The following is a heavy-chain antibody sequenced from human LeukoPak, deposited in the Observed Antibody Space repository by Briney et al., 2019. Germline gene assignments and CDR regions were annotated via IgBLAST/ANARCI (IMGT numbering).Heavy chain of an antibody. CDR2: IKQDGSEK. J-gene: IGHJ4*02. D-gene: IGHD3-3*01. V-gene: IGHV3-7*01. CDR1: GFTFSSYW. CDR3: ARESTIFGVGPSNFDY. Sequence: GGSLRLSCAASGFTFSSYWMSWVRQAPGKGLEWVANIKQDGSEKYYVDSVKGRFTISRDNAKNSLYLQMNSLRAEDTAVYYCARESTIFGVGPSNFDYWGQGTLVTASS.